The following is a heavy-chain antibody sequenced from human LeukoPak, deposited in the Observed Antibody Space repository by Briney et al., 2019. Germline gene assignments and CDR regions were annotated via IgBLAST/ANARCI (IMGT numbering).Heavy chain of an antibody. J-gene: IGHJ6*02. CDR3: ARSITMVRGVIIYYYYGMDV. D-gene: IGHD3-10*01. Sequence: GGSLRLSCAASGFTVSSYDMTWARQAPGKGLEWVSAIGYSAGDTYYADSVKGRFTISRDNSMNTLYLQMNSLRAEDTAVYYCARSITMVRGVIIYYYYGMDVWGQGTTVTVSS. V-gene: IGHV3-23*01. CDR1: GFTVSSYD. CDR2: IGYSAGDT.